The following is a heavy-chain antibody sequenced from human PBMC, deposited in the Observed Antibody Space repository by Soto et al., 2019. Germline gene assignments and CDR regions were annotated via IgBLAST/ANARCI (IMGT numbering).Heavy chain of an antibody. D-gene: IGHD3-16*01. Sequence: LRLSCAASGFTLSSDAMSWVRQAPGKKLEWVSAISGSGGSTYYADSVKGRFTISRDNSKNTLYLQMNSLRAEDTAVYYCAKDGWAWLTFGGVSPSMDVWGQGTTVTVSS. J-gene: IGHJ6*02. CDR2: ISGSGGST. CDR1: GFTLSSDA. CDR3: AKDGWAWLTFGGVSPSMDV. V-gene: IGHV3-23*01.